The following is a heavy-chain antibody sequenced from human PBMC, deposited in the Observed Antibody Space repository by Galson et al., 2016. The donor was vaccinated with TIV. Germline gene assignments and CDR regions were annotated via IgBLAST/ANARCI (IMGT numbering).Heavy chain of an antibody. Sequence: SLRLSCAAPGFTFSKYCMNWIRQAPGKGLEWISYISNSGNTKFYADSVKDRFTISRDNANNSLYLQMNSLRAEDTAVYYCAREGGTYFDSYYYGMVVWGQGTTVTVSS. CDR1: GFTFSKYC. CDR3: AREGGTYFDSYYYGMVV. J-gene: IGHJ6*02. CDR2: ISNSGNTK. D-gene: IGHD1-26*01. V-gene: IGHV3-11*04.